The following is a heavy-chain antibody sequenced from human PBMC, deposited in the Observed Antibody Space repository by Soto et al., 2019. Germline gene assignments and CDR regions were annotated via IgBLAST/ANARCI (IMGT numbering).Heavy chain of an antibody. CDR2: ISAYNGKT. V-gene: IGHV1-18*01. D-gene: IGHD6-13*01. CDR1: GYTFTSYG. J-gene: IGHJ6*02. Sequence: GASVKVSCKASGYTFTSYGISWVRQAPGQGLEWKGWISAYNGKTNNAQKLQGRVTMTTDTSTSTAYMELRSLRSDDTAVYYCARTASGEGYSSSWYPFYYYYYGMDVWG. CDR3: ARTASGEGYSSSWYPFYYYYYGMDV.